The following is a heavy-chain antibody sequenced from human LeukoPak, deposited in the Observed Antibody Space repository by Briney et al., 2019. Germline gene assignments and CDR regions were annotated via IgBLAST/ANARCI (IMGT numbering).Heavy chain of an antibody. CDR1: GFTFSSYG. Sequence: GRSLRLSCAASGFTFSSYGMHWVRQAPGKGLEWVAVISYDGSNKYYADSVKGRFTISRDNSKNTLYLQMNSLRAEDTAVYYCARSPLYYDFWSGWGVYYYYGMDVWGQGTTVTVSS. V-gene: IGHV3-30*03. CDR2: ISYDGSNK. J-gene: IGHJ6*02. CDR3: ARSPLYYDFWSGWGVYYYYGMDV. D-gene: IGHD3-3*01.